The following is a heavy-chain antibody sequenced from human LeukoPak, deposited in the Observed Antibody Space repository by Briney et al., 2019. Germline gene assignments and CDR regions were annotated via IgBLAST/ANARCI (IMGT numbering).Heavy chain of an antibody. CDR3: ARGSYCGNNCYYYFDY. CDR1: GNTFTGHY. CDR2: INPNSGGT. Sequence: ASVKVSCKASGNTFTGHYMHWVRQAPGQGLEWMGWINPNSGGTNYAQKFQGRVTMTRDTSISTDYMELSRLRSDDTAVHYCARGSYCGNNCYYYFDYWGQGTLVTVSS. D-gene: IGHD2-21*02. V-gene: IGHV1-2*02. J-gene: IGHJ4*02.